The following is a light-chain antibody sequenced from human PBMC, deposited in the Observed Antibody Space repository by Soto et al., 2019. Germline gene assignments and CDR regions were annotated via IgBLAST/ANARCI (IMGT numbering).Light chain of an antibody. Sequence: QLVLTQPPSASGTPGQRVTISCSGSSSNIGSNTVNWYQQLPGTAPKLLIYSNNQQPSGVPDRFSGSKSGTSASLAISGLQSEDEAHYYCAAWDDSLNGWVFGGGTQLTVL. CDR1: SSNIGSNT. J-gene: IGLJ7*01. V-gene: IGLV1-44*01. CDR3: AAWDDSLNGWV. CDR2: SNN.